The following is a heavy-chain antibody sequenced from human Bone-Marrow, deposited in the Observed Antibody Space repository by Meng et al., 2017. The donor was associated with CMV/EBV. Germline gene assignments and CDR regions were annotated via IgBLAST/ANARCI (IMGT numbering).Heavy chain of an antibody. D-gene: IGHD1-26*01. J-gene: IGHJ4*02. Sequence: LTCAASGFTFSSYGMHWVRQAPGKGLEWVAFIRYDGSNKYYADSVKGRFTISRDNSKNTLYLQMNSLRAEDTAVYYCAKDRTPSTRIVGARGGGVDYWGQGTLVTVSS. CDR2: IRYDGSNK. V-gene: IGHV3-30*02. CDR1: GFTFSSYG. CDR3: AKDRTPSTRIVGARGGGVDY.